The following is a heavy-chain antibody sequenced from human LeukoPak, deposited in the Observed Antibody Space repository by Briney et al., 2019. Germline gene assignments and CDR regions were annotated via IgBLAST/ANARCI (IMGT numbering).Heavy chain of an antibody. CDR1: GYTLTELS. CDR3: ATVFSNMVAFDI. J-gene: IGHJ3*02. Sequence: GASVKVSCEVSGYTLTELSMHWLRQAPGKGLEWMGGFDPEDGETIYAQKFQGRVTMTEDTSTDTAYMELSSLRSEDTAVYYCATVFSNMVAFDIWGQGTMVTVSS. V-gene: IGHV1-24*01. D-gene: IGHD2/OR15-2a*01. CDR2: FDPEDGET.